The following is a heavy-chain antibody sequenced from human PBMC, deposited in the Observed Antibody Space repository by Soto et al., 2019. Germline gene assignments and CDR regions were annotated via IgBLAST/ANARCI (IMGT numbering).Heavy chain of an antibody. CDR3: ARGAEGYGSGNSYYYYYMDV. Sequence: SETLSLTCTVSGGSISSYYWSWIRQPPGKGLEWIGYIYYSGSTNYNPSLKSRVTISVDTSKNQFSLKLSSVTAADTAVYYCARGAEGYGSGNSYYYYYMDVWGKGTTVTVSS. D-gene: IGHD3-10*01. CDR2: IYYSGST. V-gene: IGHV4-59*01. J-gene: IGHJ6*03. CDR1: GGSISSYY.